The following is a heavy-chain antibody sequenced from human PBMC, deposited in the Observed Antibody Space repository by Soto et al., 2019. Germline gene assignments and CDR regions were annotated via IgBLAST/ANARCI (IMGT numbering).Heavy chain of an antibody. Sequence: QVQLQQWGAGLLEPSETLSLTCAVYGGSLSGYYWSWIRQPPGKGLEWIGEINHSGSTNYNPSLKSRVTISVDTSKNQFSLKLSSVTAADTAVYYCARGSPYSGYAWWGQGTLVTVSS. CDR3: ARGSPYSGYAW. CDR2: INHSGST. D-gene: IGHD5-12*01. CDR1: GGSLSGYY. V-gene: IGHV4-34*01. J-gene: IGHJ4*02.